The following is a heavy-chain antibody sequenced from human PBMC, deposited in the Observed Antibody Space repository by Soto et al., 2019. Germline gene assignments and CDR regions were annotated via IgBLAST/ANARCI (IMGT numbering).Heavy chain of an antibody. V-gene: IGHV4-39*01. CDR3: ARGFDILTFGFCLDY. Sequence: TSETLSLTCTVSGGSMSSSSYYWGWIRQPPGKGLEWIANMYFSGFYSGSTSYNPSPKSRVTISVDTSKNQFSLQVSSVTAADTAVYYCARGFDILTFGFCLDYWGQGTLVTVSS. CDR1: GGSMSSSSYY. D-gene: IGHD3-9*01. J-gene: IGHJ4*02. CDR2: MYFSGFYSGST.